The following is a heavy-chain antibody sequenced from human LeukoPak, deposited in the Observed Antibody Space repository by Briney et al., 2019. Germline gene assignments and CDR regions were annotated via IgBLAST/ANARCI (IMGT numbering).Heavy chain of an antibody. J-gene: IGHJ4*02. Sequence: GGSLRLSCAASGFTFSSYGMHWVRQAPGKGLEWVAFIRYDGSNKYYADSVKGRFTISRDNSKNTLYLQMNSLRAEDTAVYYCAKDLGVRDLFDYWGQGTLVTVSS. V-gene: IGHV3-30*02. CDR1: GFTFSSYG. CDR2: IRYDGSNK. CDR3: AKDLGVRDLFDY. D-gene: IGHD3-10*01.